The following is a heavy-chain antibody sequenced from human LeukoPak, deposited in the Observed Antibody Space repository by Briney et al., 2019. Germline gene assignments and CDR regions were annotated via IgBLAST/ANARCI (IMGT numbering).Heavy chain of an antibody. CDR2: ISGSGGST. Sequence: GRSLRLSCAASGFTFSSYAMSWVRQAPGKGLEWVSAISGSGGSTYYADSVKGRFTISRDNSKNTLYLQMNSLRAEDTAVYYCAKRVGYCSGGSCSDSWFDPWGQGTLFTVSS. D-gene: IGHD2-15*01. J-gene: IGHJ5*02. CDR1: GFTFSSYA. CDR3: AKRVGYCSGGSCSDSWFDP. V-gene: IGHV3-23*01.